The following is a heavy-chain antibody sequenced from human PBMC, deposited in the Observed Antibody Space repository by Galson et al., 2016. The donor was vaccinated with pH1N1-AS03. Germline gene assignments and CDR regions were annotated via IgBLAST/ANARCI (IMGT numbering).Heavy chain of an antibody. V-gene: IGHV3-9*01. D-gene: IGHD6-19*01. CDR2: MSWHSEII. J-gene: IGHJ4*02. CDR3: AKDFLSGGWFTAADS. Sequence: SLRLSCAASGFIFEHYAMHWVRQAPGKGLEWVAGMSWHSEIIDYADSVKGRFTISRDNAQNSLYLQMSSLRPEDTAVYFCAKDFLSGGWFTAADSWGQGPLVTVSS. CDR1: GFIFEHYA.